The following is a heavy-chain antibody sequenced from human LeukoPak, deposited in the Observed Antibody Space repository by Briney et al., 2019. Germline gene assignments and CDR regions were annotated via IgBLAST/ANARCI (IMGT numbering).Heavy chain of an antibody. CDR1: GGSISSSSYY. CDR3: ARDAFGEYDY. D-gene: IGHD3-10*01. CDR2: IYYSGST. V-gene: IGHV4-39*07. J-gene: IGHJ4*02. Sequence: SETLSLTCTVSGGSISSSSYYWGWIRQPPGKGLEWIGSIYYSGSTYYNPSLKSRVTISVDTSKNQFSLKLSSVTAADTAVYYCARDAFGEYDYWGQGTLVTVSS.